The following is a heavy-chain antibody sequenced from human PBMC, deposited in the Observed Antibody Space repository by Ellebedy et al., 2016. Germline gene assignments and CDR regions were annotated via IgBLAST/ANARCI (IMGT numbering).Heavy chain of an antibody. Sequence: GESLKISCEASGFTFSSHAMSWVRQAPGKGPEWVSAVVGSGERTFYADSVKGRFTISRDNSKNRLYLQMSSLKAEDTATYYCANVGGSGSYYNGYWGLGTLVTVSS. CDR2: VVGSGERT. J-gene: IGHJ4*02. D-gene: IGHD3-10*01. CDR3: ANVGGSGSYYNGY. CDR1: GFTFSSHA. V-gene: IGHV3-23*01.